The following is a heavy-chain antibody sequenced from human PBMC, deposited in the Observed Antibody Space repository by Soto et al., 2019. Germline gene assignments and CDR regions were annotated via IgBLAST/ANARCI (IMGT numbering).Heavy chain of an antibody. CDR2: ISGSGGST. D-gene: IGHD6-19*01. Sequence: GGSLRLSCAASGFTFSSYAMSWVRQAPGKGLEWVSAISGSGGSTYYADSVKGRFTISRDNSKNTLYLQMNSLRAEDTAVYYCAKIIAVAGNAEYFQHWGQGTLVTSPQ. CDR3: AKIIAVAGNAEYFQH. J-gene: IGHJ1*01. V-gene: IGHV3-23*01. CDR1: GFTFSSYA.